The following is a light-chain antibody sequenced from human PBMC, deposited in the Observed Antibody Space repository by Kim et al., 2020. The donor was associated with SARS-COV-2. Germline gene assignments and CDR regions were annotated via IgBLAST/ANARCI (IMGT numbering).Light chain of an antibody. CDR1: SGHSSYA. V-gene: IGLV4-69*01. CDR2: LKRDGSH. CDR3: QTWGTGIRV. Sequence: ASVTLTCTLSSGHSSYAIAWHQQQPEKGPRYLMKLKRDGSHSRGDGIPDRFSGSSSGAERYLTISSLQSDDEADYYCQTWGTGIRVFGGGTQLTVL. J-gene: IGLJ3*02.